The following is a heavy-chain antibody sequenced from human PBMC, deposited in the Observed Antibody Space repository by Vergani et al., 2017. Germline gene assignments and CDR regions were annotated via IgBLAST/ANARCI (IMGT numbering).Heavy chain of an antibody. J-gene: IGHJ4*02. CDR2: INPDGGST. V-gene: IGHV1-46*03. D-gene: IGHD6-13*01. CDR1: EYSFTSYY. Sequence: QVQLVQSGAEVKRPGASVKISCKASEYSFTSYYLNWVRQAPGQGLEWMGIINPDGGSTNTAPKFQGRITMTRDTSTNTVYMDLSNLRSEDTAIYYCARYAADMGAFPAPFDYWDQGTLVTVSS. CDR3: ARYAADMGAFPAPFDY.